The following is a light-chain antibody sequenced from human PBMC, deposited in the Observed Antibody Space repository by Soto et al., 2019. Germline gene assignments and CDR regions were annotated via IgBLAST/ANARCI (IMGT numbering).Light chain of an antibody. CDR1: SSDVGGYNY. CDR2: EVS. V-gene: IGLV2-14*01. CDR3: TSYTSSSTVV. Sequence: QSALTQPASVSGSPGQSITISCTGNSSDVGGYNYVAWYQQPPGKASKLMISEVSNRPSGVSNRFSGAKSGNTASLIISGLQAEDEADYSCTSYTSSSTVVFGGGTKLTVL. J-gene: IGLJ2*01.